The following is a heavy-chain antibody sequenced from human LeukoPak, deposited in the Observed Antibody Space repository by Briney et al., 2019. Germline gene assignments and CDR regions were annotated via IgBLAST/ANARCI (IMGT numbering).Heavy chain of an antibody. CDR3: ARDGLLWFGELSHPLFDY. Sequence: GGSLRLSCAASGFTFSGYWMSWVRQAPGKGLEWVANIREGGSEKYYADSVKGRFTISRDNAKNSLYLQMNSLRAEDTAVYYCARDGLLWFGELSHPLFDYWGQGTLVTVSS. J-gene: IGHJ4*02. D-gene: IGHD3-10*01. CDR2: IREGGSEK. CDR1: GFTFSGYW. V-gene: IGHV3-7*01.